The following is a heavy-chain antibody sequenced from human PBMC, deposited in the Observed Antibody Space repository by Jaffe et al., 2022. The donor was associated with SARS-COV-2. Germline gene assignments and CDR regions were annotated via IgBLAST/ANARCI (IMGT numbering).Heavy chain of an antibody. CDR2: INKDGSAE. Sequence: EVQLVESGGGLVQPGESLRLSCEVSEFTFSLYWMTWVRQAPGKGLEWVATINKDGSAEFFADAVKGRFTVSRDNAKNSLYLQMNSLIAEDTAVYYCARFGVTNALDVWGQGTTLTVSS. D-gene: IGHD3-16*01. J-gene: IGHJ6*02. CDR1: EFTFSLYW. CDR3: ARFGVTNALDV. V-gene: IGHV3-7*03.